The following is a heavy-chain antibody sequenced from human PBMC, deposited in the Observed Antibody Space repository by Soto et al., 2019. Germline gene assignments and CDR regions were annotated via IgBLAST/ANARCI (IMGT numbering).Heavy chain of an antibody. J-gene: IGHJ4*02. CDR1: GFTFSSYA. Sequence: EVQLVESGGGLVQPGGSLRLSCAASGFTFSSYAMHWVRQAPGKGLEYVSAIVSSGGSTYYANSAKGRFTISRDNSKNTLYLQMGSLRAEDMAVYYCARGAERFDYWGQGTLVTVSS. CDR3: ARGAERFDY. V-gene: IGHV3-64*01. CDR2: IVSSGGST.